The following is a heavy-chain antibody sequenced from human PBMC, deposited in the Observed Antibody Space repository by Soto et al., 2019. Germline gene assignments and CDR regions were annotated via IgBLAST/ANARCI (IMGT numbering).Heavy chain of an antibody. CDR2: IYYSGST. CDR1: GGSISSYY. Sequence: SETLSLTCTVSGGSISSYYWSWIRQSPGKGLEWIGYIYYSGSTNYNPSLKSRVTISVDTSKNQFSLKLSSVTAADTAVYYCARLPPSSPYYYYYGMDVWGQGTTVTVSS. V-gene: IGHV4-59*01. J-gene: IGHJ6*02. D-gene: IGHD6-13*01. CDR3: ARLPPSSPYYYYYGMDV.